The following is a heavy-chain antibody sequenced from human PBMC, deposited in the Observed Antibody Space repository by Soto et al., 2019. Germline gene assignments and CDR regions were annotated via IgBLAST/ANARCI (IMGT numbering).Heavy chain of an antibody. CDR3: AVSRDGYSMDV. Sequence: PTDSPAPTCTASDPSITRDDWSWIRQPPGKGLEWIGYIYYSGSTNYNPSLKSRVTISVDTSKNQFSLKLNSMTAADTAVYYCAVSRDGYSMDVWGQGTTVT. V-gene: IGHV4-59*08. J-gene: IGHJ6*02. CDR2: IYYSGST. CDR1: DPSITRDD. D-gene: IGHD2-2*01.